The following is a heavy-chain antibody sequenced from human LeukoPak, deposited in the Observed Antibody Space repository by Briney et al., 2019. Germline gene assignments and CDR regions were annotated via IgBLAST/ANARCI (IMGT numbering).Heavy chain of an antibody. D-gene: IGHD3-10*01. Sequence: GASVKVSCKASGYTFTSYDINWVRQATGQGLEWMGWMNPNSGNTGYARKFQGRVTITRNTSISTAYMELSSLRSEDTAVYYCAIRSSYYYYYMDVWGKGTTVTVSS. CDR1: GYTFTSYD. J-gene: IGHJ6*03. CDR3: AIRSSYYYYYMDV. CDR2: MNPNSGNT. V-gene: IGHV1-8*03.